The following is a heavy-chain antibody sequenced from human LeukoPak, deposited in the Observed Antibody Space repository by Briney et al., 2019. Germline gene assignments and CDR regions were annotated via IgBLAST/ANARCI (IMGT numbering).Heavy chain of an antibody. J-gene: IGHJ4*02. D-gene: IGHD3-22*01. CDR1: GDTSNSHA. Sequence: ASVKVSCKASGDTSNSHAISWVRQAPGQGLEWMGRIIPNLGTTNRAQNFQDRVTLTEDKSTNTAYMELTSLTSDDTAVYYCASTNDGGGYQWGDFFDFWGQGTLVTVSS. CDR3: ASTNDGGGYQWGDFFDF. CDR2: IIPNLGTT. V-gene: IGHV1-69*04.